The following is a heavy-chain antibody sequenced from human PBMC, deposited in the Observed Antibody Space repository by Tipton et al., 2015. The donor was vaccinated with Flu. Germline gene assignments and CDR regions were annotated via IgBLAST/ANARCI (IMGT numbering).Heavy chain of an antibody. J-gene: IGHJ5*02. Sequence: TLSLTCTVSGGSIISGSHYWSWIRQPAGKGLEWIGRIYTSGRTDYNPSLESRITISVDTSNNLFSLNLRSVSAADTAVYFCARRDYSNYVSEPKNWFDPWGQGTLVTVSS. D-gene: IGHD4-11*01. V-gene: IGHV4-61*02. CDR2: IYTSGRT. CDR3: ARRDYSNYVSEPKNWFDP. CDR1: GGSIISGSHY.